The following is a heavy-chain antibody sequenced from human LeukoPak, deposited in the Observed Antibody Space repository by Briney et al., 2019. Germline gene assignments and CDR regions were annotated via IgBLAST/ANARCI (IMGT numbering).Heavy chain of an antibody. V-gene: IGHV7-4-1*02. J-gene: IGHJ5*02. CDR2: INTNTGNP. CDR3: GRGLLTGYNWFDP. Sequence: ASVKVSCKASGGTFSSYAISWVRQAPGQGLEWMGWINTNTGNPTYAQGFTGRFVFSLDTSVSTAYLQISSLKAEDTAVYYCGRGLLTGYNWFDPWGQGTLVTVSS. D-gene: IGHD7-27*01. CDR1: GGTFSSYA.